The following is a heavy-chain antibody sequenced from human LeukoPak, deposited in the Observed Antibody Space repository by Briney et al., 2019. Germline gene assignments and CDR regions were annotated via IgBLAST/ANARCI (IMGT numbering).Heavy chain of an antibody. CDR1: GGSISSSNW. Sequence: SGTLSLTCAVSGGSISSSNWWSWVRQPPGKGLEWIGEIYHSGSTNYNPSLKSRVTISVDKSKNQFSLKLSSVTAADTAVYYCARDVVYGVNYYYYGMDVWGQGTTVTVSS. D-gene: IGHD4-17*01. CDR3: ARDVVYGVNYYYYGMDV. CDR2: IYHSGST. V-gene: IGHV4-4*02. J-gene: IGHJ6*02.